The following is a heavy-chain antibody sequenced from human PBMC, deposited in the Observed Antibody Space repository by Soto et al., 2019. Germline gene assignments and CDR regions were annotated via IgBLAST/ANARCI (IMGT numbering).Heavy chain of an antibody. CDR3: ARGRYCLSGDCFPNWFDP. V-gene: IGHV4-30-4*01. CDR1: GASFTTPEHY. Sequence: SETLSLTCSVSGASFTTPEHYWTLIRQSPGKGLVWIGYIYDGGSTVYNPSLKGRSTVSLDTSKHQFSLNLTAVTAADTAVYFCARGRYCLSGDCFPNWFDPWGQGTLVT. D-gene: IGHD2-21*02. CDR2: IYDGGST. J-gene: IGHJ5*02.